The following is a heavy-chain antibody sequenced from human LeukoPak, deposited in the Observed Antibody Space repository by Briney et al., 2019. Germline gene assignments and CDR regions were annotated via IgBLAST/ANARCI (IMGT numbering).Heavy chain of an antibody. CDR1: GYTFTSYG. Sequence: ASVKVSCKASGYTFTSYGISWVRQAPGQGLEWMGWISVYNGNTNYAQKLQGRVTMTTDTSTSTAYMELRSLRSDDTAVYYCARGSSNQYYYDSSGYYASHYFDYWGQGTLVTVSS. J-gene: IGHJ4*02. V-gene: IGHV1-18*01. CDR2: ISVYNGNT. D-gene: IGHD3-22*01. CDR3: ARGSSNQYYYDSSGYYASHYFDY.